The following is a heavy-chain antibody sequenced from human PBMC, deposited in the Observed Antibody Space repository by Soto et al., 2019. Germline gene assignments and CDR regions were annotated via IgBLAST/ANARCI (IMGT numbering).Heavy chain of an antibody. J-gene: IGHJ6*02. Sequence: EVQLVESGGGLVQPGGSLRLSCAASGFTFSSYWMSWVRQAPGKGLEWVANIKQDGSEKYYVDSVKGRFTISRDNAKNSLYRQMNSLRAEDTAVYYCARGGGYYDILTGYYGYSYYGMDVWGQGTTVTVSS. D-gene: IGHD3-9*01. CDR1: GFTFSSYW. V-gene: IGHV3-7*03. CDR3: ARGGGYYDILTGYYGYSYYGMDV. CDR2: IKQDGSEK.